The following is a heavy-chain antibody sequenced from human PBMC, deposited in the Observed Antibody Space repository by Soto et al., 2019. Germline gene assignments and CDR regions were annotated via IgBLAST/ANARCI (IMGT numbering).Heavy chain of an antibody. CDR1: GFTFSSYA. CDR2: ISGSGGST. CDR3: AKGPTMIVVVISHY. J-gene: IGHJ4*02. Sequence: VGSLRLSCAASGFTFSSYAMSWVRQAPGKGLEWVSAISGSGGSTYYADSVKGRFTISRDNSKNTLYLQMNSLRAEDTAVYYCAKGPTMIVVVISHYWGQGTLVTVSS. V-gene: IGHV3-23*01. D-gene: IGHD3-22*01.